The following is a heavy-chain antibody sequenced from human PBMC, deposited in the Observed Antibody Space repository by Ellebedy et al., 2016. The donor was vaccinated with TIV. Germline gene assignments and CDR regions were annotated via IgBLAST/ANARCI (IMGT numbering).Heavy chain of an antibody. CDR3: TTYARGGARDLGY. CDR1: GFNFNKAW. D-gene: IGHD3-10*02. V-gene: IGHV3-15*01. J-gene: IGHJ4*02. CDR2: ITSNGDGGTT. Sequence: GGSLRLXXVGSGFNFNKAWMSWVRQAPGKGLEWVGRITSNGDGGTTDYAAPVKGRLTISRDDSKNTFYLQMNSLKTEDTAVYYCTTYARGGARDLGYWGQGTLVTVSS.